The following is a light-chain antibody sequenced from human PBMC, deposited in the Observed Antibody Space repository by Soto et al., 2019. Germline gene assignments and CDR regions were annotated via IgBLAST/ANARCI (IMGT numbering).Light chain of an antibody. CDR1: TGAVTSGHY. CDR3: LLSYSGTYWV. CDR2: DTT. J-gene: IGLJ3*02. V-gene: IGLV7-46*01. Sequence: QAVVTQEPSLTVSPGGTVTLTCGSSTGAVTSGHYPYWFQQKPGQAPRTLISDTTNKHSWTPARFSGSLLGGKAALTLAGARTDDEADYYCLLSYSGTYWVFGGGTKVTVL.